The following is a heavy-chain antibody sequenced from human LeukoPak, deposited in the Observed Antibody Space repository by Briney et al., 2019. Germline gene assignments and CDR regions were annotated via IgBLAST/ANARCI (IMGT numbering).Heavy chain of an antibody. J-gene: IGHJ4*02. CDR3: ARVEQYSSGYHNY. Sequence: ASVKVSCKTSGYTFTNYGISWVRQAPGQGLEWMGRISAYNGNTKYAQKFQGRVTMTTDTSTSTAYMELRSLRSDDTAVYYCARVEQYSSGYHNYWGQGTLVTVSS. V-gene: IGHV1-18*01. CDR1: GYTFTNYG. D-gene: IGHD3-22*01. CDR2: ISAYNGNT.